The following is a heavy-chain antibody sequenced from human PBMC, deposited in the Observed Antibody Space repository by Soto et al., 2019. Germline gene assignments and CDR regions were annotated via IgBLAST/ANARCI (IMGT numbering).Heavy chain of an antibody. CDR3: VRDFGSSSEGGMDV. V-gene: IGHV3-53*01. D-gene: IGHD6-6*01. Sequence: EVQLVESGGGLIQPGGSLRLSCAASGFTVSSHYMSWVRQAPGKGLEWVSVIYSGGVTFYADSVKGRFTISRDNSKNTLYLQMNNLRGEDTAVYYCVRDFGSSSEGGMDVWGQGTTVTVSS. CDR1: GFTVSSHY. CDR2: IYSGGVT. J-gene: IGHJ6*02.